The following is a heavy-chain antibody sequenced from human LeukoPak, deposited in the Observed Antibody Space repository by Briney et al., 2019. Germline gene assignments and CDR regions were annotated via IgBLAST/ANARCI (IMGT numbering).Heavy chain of an antibody. D-gene: IGHD5-18*01. CDR1: GGSFSGYY. V-gene: IGHV4-34*01. J-gene: IGHJ6*03. CDR2: INHSGST. CDR3: ARGIQLWRRYYHYYYMDV. Sequence: SETLSLTCAVYGGSFSGYYWSWIRQPPGKGLEWIGEINHSGSTNYNPSLKSRVTISVDTSKNQFSLKLSSVTAADTAVYYCARGIQLWRRYYHYYYMDVWGKGTTVTVSS.